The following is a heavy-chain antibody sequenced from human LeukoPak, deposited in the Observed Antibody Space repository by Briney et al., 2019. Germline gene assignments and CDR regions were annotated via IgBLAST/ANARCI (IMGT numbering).Heavy chain of an antibody. D-gene: IGHD6-13*01. J-gene: IGHJ5*02. Sequence: GGSLRLSCAASGFTFSSYAMSWVRQAPGKGLEWDSAISGSGGSTYYADSVKGRFTISRDNSKNTLYLQMNSLRAEDTAVYYCAKLESAAAVPNWFDPWGQGTLVTVSS. CDR2: ISGSGGST. V-gene: IGHV3-23*01. CDR3: AKLESAAAVPNWFDP. CDR1: GFTFSSYA.